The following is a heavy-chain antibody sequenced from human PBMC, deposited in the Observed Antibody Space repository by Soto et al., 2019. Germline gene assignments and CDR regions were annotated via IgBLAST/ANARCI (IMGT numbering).Heavy chain of an antibody. V-gene: IGHV1-2*02. CDR1: GYTFTDYF. CDR2: INPKSRGT. Sequence: ASVKVSCKASGYTFTDYFIHWVRQAPRQGFEWMGWINPKSRGTTYAQKFQGRVTMTRDTSNSTAYMELRALRSDDTAIYYCARVTLKAGNLFDSWGQGTLVTVSS. J-gene: IGHJ5*01. CDR3: ARVTLKAGNLFDS.